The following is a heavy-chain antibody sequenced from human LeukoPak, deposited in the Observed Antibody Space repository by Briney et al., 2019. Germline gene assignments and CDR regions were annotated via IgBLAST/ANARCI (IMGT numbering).Heavy chain of an antibody. V-gene: IGHV3-48*03. CDR1: GFTFSSYE. CDR2: ISSSGSTI. CDR3: AACGESYYFDY. Sequence: GGSLRLSCAASGFTFSSYEFNWVRQAPGKGLEWVSYISSSGSTIYYADSVKGRFTISRDNAKHSLSLQMNSLRAEDTAVYYCAACGESYYFDYWGQGTLVTVSS. J-gene: IGHJ4*02. D-gene: IGHD1-26*01.